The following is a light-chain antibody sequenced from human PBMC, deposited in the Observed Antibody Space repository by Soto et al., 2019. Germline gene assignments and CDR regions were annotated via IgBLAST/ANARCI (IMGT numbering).Light chain of an antibody. CDR2: GAS. CDR1: QTISTF. Sequence: DIQMSQSPSSLSASVGDRVTITCRASQTISTFLNWYQQRPGKAPRLLIYGASTLQTGVPSRFNGSGSATEFTLTIGSLQLEDFATYSCQQGFSTPWTFGPGTKVDI. J-gene: IGKJ1*01. CDR3: QQGFSTPWT. V-gene: IGKV1-39*01.